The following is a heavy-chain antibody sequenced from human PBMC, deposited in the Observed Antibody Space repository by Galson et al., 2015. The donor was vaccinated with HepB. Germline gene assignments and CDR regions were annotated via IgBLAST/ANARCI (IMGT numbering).Heavy chain of an antibody. J-gene: IGHJ4*02. CDR3: AKDPDGSSWSYFDY. CDR1: GFTFDDYT. V-gene: IGHV3-43*01. D-gene: IGHD6-13*01. Sequence: SLRLSCAASGFTFDDYTMHWVRQAPGKGLEWVSLISWDGGSTYYADSVKGRFTISRDNSKNSLYLQMNSLRTEDTALYYCAKDPDGSSWSYFDYWGQGTLVTVSS. CDR2: ISWDGGST.